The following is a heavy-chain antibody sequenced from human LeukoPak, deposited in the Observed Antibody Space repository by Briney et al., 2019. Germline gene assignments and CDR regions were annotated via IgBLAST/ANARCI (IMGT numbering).Heavy chain of an antibody. V-gene: IGHV1-2*02. J-gene: IGHJ5*02. D-gene: IGHD3-9*01. CDR2: VNPNSGDT. CDR1: GYTFTGYY. CDR3: ARCHYDILTGYYPNWFDP. Sequence: ASVKVSCKASGYTFTGYYLHRVRQAPGQGLEWMGCVNPNSGDTNYAQEFQGRVTMTRDTSISTAYMELSRLRSDDTAVYYCARCHYDILTGYYPNWFDPWGQGTLVTVSS.